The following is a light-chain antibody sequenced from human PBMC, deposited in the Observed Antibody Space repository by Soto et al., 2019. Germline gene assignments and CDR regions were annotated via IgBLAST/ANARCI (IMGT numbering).Light chain of an antibody. Sequence: DIRMTQSPSSLSASVGDRVTITCRASQAIRDDLGWFQRKPGKAPKRLIYAVSTLHSGVPSRFSGSGSGTEFTLTISSLQAEDLATYYCLQYHFYPRTFGQGTKVDIK. CDR2: AVS. V-gene: IGKV1-17*01. J-gene: IGKJ1*01. CDR1: QAIRDD. CDR3: LQYHFYPRT.